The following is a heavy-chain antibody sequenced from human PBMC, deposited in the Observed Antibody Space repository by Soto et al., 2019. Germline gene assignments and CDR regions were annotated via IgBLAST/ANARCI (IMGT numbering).Heavy chain of an antibody. CDR3: ANMMTYSNCFDI. CDR2: ISGSGGAA. D-gene: IGHD3-16*01. V-gene: IGHV3-23*01. J-gene: IGHJ3*02. CDR1: GFSFSSYA. Sequence: VGSLRLSCAASGFSFSSYAMIWARQAPGKGLEWVSVISGSGGAAYYADSVKGRFTISRDNSKNTLYLQMNSLRAEDTAIYYCANMMTYSNCFDIWGQVTMVTVSS.